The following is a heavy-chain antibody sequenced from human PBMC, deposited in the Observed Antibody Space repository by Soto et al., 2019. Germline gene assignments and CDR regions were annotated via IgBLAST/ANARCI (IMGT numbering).Heavy chain of an antibody. CDR2: IIPIFGTA. J-gene: IGHJ4*02. Sequence: GASVKVSCKASGGTFSSYAISWVRQAPGQGLEWMGGIIPIFGTANYAQKFQGRVTITADESTSTAYMELSSLRSEDTAVYYCAFRPSYVNYFDYWGQGTLVTVSS. V-gene: IGHV1-69*13. D-gene: IGHD3-10*02. CDR3: AFRPSYVNYFDY. CDR1: GGTFSSYA.